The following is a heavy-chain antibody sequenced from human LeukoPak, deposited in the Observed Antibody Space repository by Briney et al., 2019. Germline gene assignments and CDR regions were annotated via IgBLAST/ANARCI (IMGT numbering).Heavy chain of an antibody. Sequence: GGSLRLSCADSESTFSSYGMSWVRQAPGRGLEWVSSISGSGGSTQYADSVQGRFAISRDNSKNVLYLQMNSLRAEDTAVYFCARDPNGDYIGTFDMWGRGTMVSVSS. CDR1: ESTFSSYG. CDR3: ARDPNGDYIGTFDM. CDR2: ISGSGGST. J-gene: IGHJ3*02. V-gene: IGHV3-23*01. D-gene: IGHD4-17*01.